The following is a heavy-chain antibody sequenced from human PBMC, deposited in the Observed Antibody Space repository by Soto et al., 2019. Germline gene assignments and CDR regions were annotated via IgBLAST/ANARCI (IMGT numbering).Heavy chain of an antibody. D-gene: IGHD2-15*01. Sequence: QVQLQQWGAGLLKPSETLSLTCAVYDGSFSGYYWNWIRQPPGKGLEWIGEINHSGITNYNPSLKSRVTISLDTSKSQFSLKLSSVTAADTAVYYCAVDGARIGYWGPGTLVTVSS. CDR1: DGSFSGYY. J-gene: IGHJ4*02. CDR2: INHSGIT. V-gene: IGHV4-34*01. CDR3: AVDGARIGY.